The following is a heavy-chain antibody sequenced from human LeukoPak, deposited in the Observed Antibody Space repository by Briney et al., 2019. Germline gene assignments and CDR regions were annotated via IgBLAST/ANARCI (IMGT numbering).Heavy chain of an antibody. V-gene: IGHV4-61*02. Sequence: SQTLSLTCTVSGGSISSGSYYWSWIRQPAGKGLEWIGRIYTSGSTNYNPSLKSRVTISVDTSKNQFSLKLSSVTAADTAVYYCARGKGQQQLAHFDYWGQGTLVTVSS. CDR1: GGSISSGSYY. D-gene: IGHD6-13*01. CDR2: IYTSGST. J-gene: IGHJ4*02. CDR3: ARGKGQQQLAHFDY.